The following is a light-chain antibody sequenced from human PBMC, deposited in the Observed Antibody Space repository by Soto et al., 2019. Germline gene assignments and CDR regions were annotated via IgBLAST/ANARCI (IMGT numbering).Light chain of an antibody. CDR1: QGIRSW. J-gene: IGKJ4*01. V-gene: IGKV1D-12*01. CDR2: SAS. Sequence: DIQMTQSPSSVSASVGDRVTITCRASQGIRSWLAWYQQRPGKAPKLLISSASSLQSAVPSRFSGSGSGTDFTLTITSLQPDDFATYYCQQSDTFPATFGGGTKVEIK. CDR3: QQSDTFPAT.